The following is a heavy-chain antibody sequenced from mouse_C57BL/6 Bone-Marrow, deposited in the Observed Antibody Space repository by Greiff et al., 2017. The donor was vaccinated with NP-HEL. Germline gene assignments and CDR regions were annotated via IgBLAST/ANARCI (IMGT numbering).Heavy chain of an antibody. J-gene: IGHJ1*03. CDR1: GYTFTSYW. V-gene: IGHV1-53*01. Sequence: QVQLQQPGTELVKPGTSVKLSCKSSGYTFTSYWMHWVKQRPGQGLEWIGNINPRNGGTIYNEKFKSKATLTVDKSSSTAYMQLSSLTSDDSAVYYCAREGRWVRRGYGYFDVWDTGTTVTVSS. CDR3: AREGRWVRRGYGYFDV. CDR2: INPRNGGT. D-gene: IGHD2-2*01.